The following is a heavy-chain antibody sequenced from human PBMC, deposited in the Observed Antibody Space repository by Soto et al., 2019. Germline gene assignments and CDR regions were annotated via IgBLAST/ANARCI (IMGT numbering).Heavy chain of an antibody. CDR3: TREYLVPSSYGDYSYHDLDV. J-gene: IGHJ6*02. CDR1: GGSISSSNYY. Sequence: QMQLQESGPGLVKPSQTLSLTCTVSGGSISSSNYYWSWIRHSPGKGLEWIGDVHYRGETYYNPSLKRRVTMSMDTSKSQFSLKLRSVSAADTAVYYCTREYLVPSSYGDYSYHDLDVWGQGTTVTVSS. CDR2: VHYRGET. V-gene: IGHV4-30-4*01. D-gene: IGHD2-8*02.